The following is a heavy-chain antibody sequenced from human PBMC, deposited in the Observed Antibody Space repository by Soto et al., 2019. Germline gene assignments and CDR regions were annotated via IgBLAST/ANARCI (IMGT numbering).Heavy chain of an antibody. V-gene: IGHV4-59*08. Sequence: QVQLQESGPGLVKPSETLSLTCTVSGDSISSDYWSWIRQPPGKGLEWIGFSYYGGSINYNTSLARRVAISVHPSKNQFSLKLTCVTAADTAVYYCARHWDWGSLGYWGQGTLVTVSS. D-gene: IGHD3-16*01. CDR3: ARHWDWGSLGY. J-gene: IGHJ4*02. CDR1: GDSISSDY. CDR2: SYYGGSI.